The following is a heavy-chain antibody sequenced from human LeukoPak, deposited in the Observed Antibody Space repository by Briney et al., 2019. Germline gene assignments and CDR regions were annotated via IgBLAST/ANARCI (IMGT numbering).Heavy chain of an antibody. CDR3: ARHVRRKGYYFDC. D-gene: IGHD1-14*01. CDR1: GYSFTSYW. V-gene: IGHV5-51*01. Sequence: PGESLKISCKGSGYSFTSYWIGWVRQMPGKGLEWMGIIYPGDSDTRYSPSFQGQVTISADKSISTAYLQWSSLKASDTAMYYCARHVRRKGYYFDCWGQGTLVTVSS. J-gene: IGHJ4*02. CDR2: IYPGDSDT.